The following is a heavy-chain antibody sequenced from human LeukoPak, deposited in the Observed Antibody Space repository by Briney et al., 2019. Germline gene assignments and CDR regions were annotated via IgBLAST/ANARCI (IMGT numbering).Heavy chain of an antibody. CDR3: ARGLSIAAGAN. CDR1: GGSISSSNSY. Sequence: PSETLSLTCTVSGGSISSSNSYWGWIRQPPGRGLEWIGSMSNSGGTYYNPSLNSRVTISVDTSKNQFSLKVSSVTAADTAVYYCARGLSIAAGANWGQGTLVTVSS. CDR2: MSNSGGT. J-gene: IGHJ4*02. D-gene: IGHD6-13*01. V-gene: IGHV4-39*07.